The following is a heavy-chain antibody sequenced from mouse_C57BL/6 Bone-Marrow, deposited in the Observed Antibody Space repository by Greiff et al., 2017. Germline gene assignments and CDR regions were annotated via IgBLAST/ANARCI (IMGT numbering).Heavy chain of an antibody. CDR3: ARRGYYYAVDY. CDR2: IDPSDSYT. J-gene: IGHJ4*01. CDR1: GYTFTSYW. V-gene: IGHV1-69*01. Sequence: QVQLQQPGAELVMPGASVKLSCKASGYTFTSYWMHWVKQRPGQGLEWIGEIDPSDSYTNYNQKFKGKSTLTVDKSSSTAYMQLSSLTSEDSAVYYCARRGYYYAVDYWGQGTSVTVSS.